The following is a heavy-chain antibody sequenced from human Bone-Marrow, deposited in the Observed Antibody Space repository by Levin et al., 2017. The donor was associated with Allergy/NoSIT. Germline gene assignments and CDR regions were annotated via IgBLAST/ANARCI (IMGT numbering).Heavy chain of an antibody. V-gene: IGHV4-34*01. D-gene: IGHD3-22*01. CDR3: ASSRCYDSRDYYWHYYFDY. Sequence: PSETLSLTCAVYGGSFSGYYWSWIRQPPGKGLEWIGEINHSGATNYNPSLKSRVTVSVDTSKKQFSLNLSSVTAADTAVYYCASSRCYDSRDYYWHYYFDYWGQGALVTVSS. CDR1: GGSFSGYY. CDR2: INHSGAT. J-gene: IGHJ4*02.